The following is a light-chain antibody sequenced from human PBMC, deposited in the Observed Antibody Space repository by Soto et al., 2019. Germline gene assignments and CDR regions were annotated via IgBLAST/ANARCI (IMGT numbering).Light chain of an antibody. Sequence: EIVLTQSPGTLSLSPGESATLSCRASQSVSSSYLAWYQQKPGQAPRLLIYGASSRATGIPGRFSGSGSGTDFTLTISSLEPEDFAVYYCHQRGSWPRGTFGQGTKVEIK. J-gene: IGKJ1*01. CDR2: GAS. CDR1: QSVSSSY. V-gene: IGKV3-20*01. CDR3: HQRGSWPRGT.